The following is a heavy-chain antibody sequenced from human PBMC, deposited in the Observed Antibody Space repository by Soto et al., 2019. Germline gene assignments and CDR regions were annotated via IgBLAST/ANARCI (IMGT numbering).Heavy chain of an antibody. CDR1: RGTFSSYA. CDR3: ATRVEMATTGYYGMDV. CDR2: IIPIFGTA. V-gene: IGHV1-69*06. J-gene: IGHJ6*02. D-gene: IGHD5-12*01. Sequence: QVQLVQSGAEVKKPGSSVKVSCKASRGTFSSYAISWVRQAPGQGLEWMGGIIPIFGTANYAQKFQGRVTITADKPTSTAYMELSSLRSEDTAVYYCATRVEMATTGYYGMDVWGQGTTVTVSS.